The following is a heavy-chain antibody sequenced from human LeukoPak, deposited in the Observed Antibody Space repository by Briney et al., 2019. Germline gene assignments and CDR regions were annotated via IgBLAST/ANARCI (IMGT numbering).Heavy chain of an antibody. D-gene: IGHD6-13*01. J-gene: IGHJ5*02. CDR3: ARQIAAAFFFDP. Sequence: SETLSLTCTVSGGSISSGGYYWSWIRQHPGKGLEWIGYIYYSGSTYYNPSLKSRVTISVDTSKNQFSLKLSSVTAADTAVYYCARQIAAAFFFDPWGQGTLVTVSS. CDR1: GGSISSGGYY. V-gene: IGHV4-31*03. CDR2: IYYSGST.